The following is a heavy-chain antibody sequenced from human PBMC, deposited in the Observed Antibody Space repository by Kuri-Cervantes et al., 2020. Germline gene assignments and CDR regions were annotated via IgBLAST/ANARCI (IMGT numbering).Heavy chain of an antibody. CDR1: GGSISSYY. J-gene: IGHJ3*02. CDR3: ARGPNSSSWGWAFDI. V-gene: IGHV4-59*01. CDR2: IYYSGST. Sequence: GSLRLSCTVSGGSISSYYWSWIRQPPGKGLEWIGYIYYSGSTNYNPTLKSRVTISVDTSKNQFSLKLSSVTAADTAVYYCARGPNSSSWGWAFDIWGQGTIVTVSS. D-gene: IGHD6-13*01.